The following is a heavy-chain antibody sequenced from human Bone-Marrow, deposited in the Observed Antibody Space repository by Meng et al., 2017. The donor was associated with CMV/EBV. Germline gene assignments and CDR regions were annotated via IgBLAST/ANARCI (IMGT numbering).Heavy chain of an antibody. J-gene: IGHJ4*02. D-gene: IGHD2-21*02. Sequence: GGSLRLSCVASGFIFSDYTMTWVRQAPGKGLEWVSRIRGNGGSAAYADSVQGRFTIFRDNSQNSLYLQMSSLRAEDTALYYCARGAASGVTAPDSWGQGTLVTVSS. CDR3: ARGAASGVTAPDS. CDR2: IRGNGGSA. CDR1: GFIFSDYT. V-gene: IGHV3-23*01.